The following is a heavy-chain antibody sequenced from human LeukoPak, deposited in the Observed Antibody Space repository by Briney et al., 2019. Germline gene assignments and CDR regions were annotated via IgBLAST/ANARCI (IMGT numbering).Heavy chain of an antibody. J-gene: IGHJ3*02. CDR2: IIPIFGTA. D-gene: IGHD4-23*01. CDR1: GGTFISYA. V-gene: IGHV1-69*13. Sequence: ASVKVSCKASGGTFISYAISWVRQAPGQGLEWMGGIIPIFGTANYAQKFQGRVTITADESTSTAYMELSSLRSEDTAVYYCARPAPDYGGNPDDAFDIWGQGTMVTVSS. CDR3: ARPAPDYGGNPDDAFDI.